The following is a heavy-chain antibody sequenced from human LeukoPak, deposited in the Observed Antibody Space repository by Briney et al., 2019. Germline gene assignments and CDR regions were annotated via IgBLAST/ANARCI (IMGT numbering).Heavy chain of an antibody. CDR1: GYTFTGYD. CDR3: ARAYYYGSGSYYNVNYYYYGMDV. J-gene: IGHJ6*02. CDR2: MNPNSGNT. D-gene: IGHD3-10*01. Sequence: ASVKVSCKASGYTFTGYDINWVRQATGQGLEWMGWMNPNSGNTGYAQKFQGRVTMTRNTSISTAYMELSSLRSEDTAVYYCARAYYYGSGSYYNVNYYYYGMDVWGQGTTVTVSS. V-gene: IGHV1-8*01.